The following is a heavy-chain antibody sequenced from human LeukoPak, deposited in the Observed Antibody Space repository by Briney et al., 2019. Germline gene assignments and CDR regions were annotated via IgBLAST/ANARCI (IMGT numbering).Heavy chain of an antibody. V-gene: IGHV3-23*01. D-gene: IGHD5-24*01. CDR1: GFTFSSYA. CDR3: AKRRDGYKGPTDY. J-gene: IGHJ4*02. Sequence: GGSLRLSCAASGFTFSSYALSWVRQAPGKGLEWVSAISGSGHSIYYADSVKGRFTISRDNSKNTLYLQMNSLRAEDTAVYYCAKRRDGYKGPTDYWGQGTLVTVSS. CDR2: ISGSGHSI.